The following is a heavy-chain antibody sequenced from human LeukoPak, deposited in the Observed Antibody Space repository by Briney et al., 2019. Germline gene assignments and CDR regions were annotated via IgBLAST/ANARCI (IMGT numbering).Heavy chain of an antibody. V-gene: IGHV3-33*01. CDR3: ARQYCISTNCYADY. CDR2: IWYDGSNK. Sequence: AGRSLRVSCAASGFTFSSYGMHWVRQAPGEGLEWVAIIWYDGSNKYYADSVKGRFTISRDNSKNTLCLQMNSLRAEDTAVYYCARQYCISTNCYADYWGQGTLVTVSS. CDR1: GFTFSSYG. D-gene: IGHD2-2*01. J-gene: IGHJ4*02.